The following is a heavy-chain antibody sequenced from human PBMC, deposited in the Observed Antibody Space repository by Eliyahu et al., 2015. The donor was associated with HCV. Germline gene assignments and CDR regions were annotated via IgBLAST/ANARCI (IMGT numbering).Heavy chain of an antibody. CDR1: GFIXXDYW. CDR2: IKMDGSVT. V-gene: IGHV3-7*01. Sequence: EAQLVESGGDLVQVGGSLRLSXVXSGFIXXDYWXXWVRHVPGRGLEWVANIKMDGSVTYYVESVKGRFSISRDNSRNSLFLQMNSLRVGDTAMYFCARGHGNYDIWGQGTMVKVSS. CDR3: ARGHGNYDI. D-gene: IGHD1-7*01. J-gene: IGHJ3*01.